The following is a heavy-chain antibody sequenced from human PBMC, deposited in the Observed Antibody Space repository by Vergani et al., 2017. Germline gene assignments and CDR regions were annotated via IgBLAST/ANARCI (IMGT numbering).Heavy chain of an antibody. CDR1: GGSLSGYY. CDR2: VEDSGYF. Sequence: QVQLQESGPGLVRPSETLSLTCTVSGGSLSGYYWNWIRQTPGEGLEWIGYVEDSGYFNYNPSLKTRVSMSSDTSNNQFSLKLSSVTAADTAVYYCAREKGYDSSGWYNWFDPWGQGTLVTVSS. D-gene: IGHD6-19*01. J-gene: IGHJ5*02. V-gene: IGHV4-59*12. CDR3: AREKGYDSSGWYNWFDP.